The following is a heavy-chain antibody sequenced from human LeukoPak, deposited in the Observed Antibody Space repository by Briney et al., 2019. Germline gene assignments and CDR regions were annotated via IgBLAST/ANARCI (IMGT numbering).Heavy chain of an antibody. V-gene: IGHV1-2*02. CDR1: GYTFTGYF. J-gene: IGHJ5*02. CDR2: INPTTGGT. Sequence: VASVKVSCKASGYTFTGYFMHWVRQAPGQGLEWVGWINPTTGGTNYAQKFQGRVTMTRDTSISTGYMELSSLKSDDTAVYYCARDRAGSWFDPWGQGTLVTVSS. CDR3: ARDRAGSWFDP.